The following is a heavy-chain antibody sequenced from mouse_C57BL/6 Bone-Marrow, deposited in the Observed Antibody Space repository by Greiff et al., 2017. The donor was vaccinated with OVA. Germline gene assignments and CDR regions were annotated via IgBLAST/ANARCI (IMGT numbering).Heavy chain of an antibody. CDR2: IDPANGNT. V-gene: IGHV14-3*01. D-gene: IGHD2-2*01. CDR1: GFNIKNTY. Sequence: EVQLQESVAELVRPGASVKLSCTASGFNIKNTYMHWVKQRPEQGLEWIGRIDPANGNTKYAPKFQGKATITADTSSNTAYLQLSSLTSEDTAIYYCARWVYYGYDGGNYYAMDDWGQGTSVTVSS. J-gene: IGHJ4*01. CDR3: ARWVYYGYDGGNYYAMDD.